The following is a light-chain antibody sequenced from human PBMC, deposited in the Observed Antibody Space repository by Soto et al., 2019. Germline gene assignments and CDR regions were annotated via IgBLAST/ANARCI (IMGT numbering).Light chain of an antibody. J-gene: IGLJ1*01. Sequence: QSALTQPASVSGSPGQSITISCTGTSSDLAIYNYVSWYQQQPGKAPKLRIYQVTNRPSGVSNRLSGSRSGNTASLTISGLQAEDEADYYCSSYTDSSNYVFGTGTKLTVL. CDR3: SSYTDSSNYV. CDR1: SSDLAIYNY. V-gene: IGLV2-14*01. CDR2: QVT.